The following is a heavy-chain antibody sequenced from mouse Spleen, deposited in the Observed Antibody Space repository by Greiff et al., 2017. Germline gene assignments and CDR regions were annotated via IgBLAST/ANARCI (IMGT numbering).Heavy chain of an antibody. D-gene: IGHD2-1*01. CDR3: AREGIYYGNYGVGLDY. CDR2: IHPNSGST. Sequence: QVQLQQSGAELVKPGASVKLSCKASGYTFTSYWMHWVKQRPGQGLEWIGMIHPNSGSTNYNEKFKSKATLTVDKSSSTAYMQLSSLTSEDSAVYYCAREGIYYGNYGVGLDYWGQGTTLTVSS. V-gene: IGHV1-64*01. CDR1: GYTFTSYW. J-gene: IGHJ2*01.